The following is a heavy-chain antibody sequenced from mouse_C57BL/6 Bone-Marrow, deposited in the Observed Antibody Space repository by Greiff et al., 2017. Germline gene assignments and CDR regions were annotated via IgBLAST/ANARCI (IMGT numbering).Heavy chain of an antibody. J-gene: IGHJ4*01. CDR2: INYDGSST. V-gene: IGHV5-16*01. Sequence: EVKLMESEGGLVQPGSSMKLSCTASGFTFSDYYMAWVRQVPEKGLEWVANINYDGSSTYYLDSLKSRFIISRDNAKNILYLQMSSLKSEDTATYYCAREWVYAMDYWGQGTSVTVSS. CDR3: AREWVYAMDY. CDR1: GFTFSDYY.